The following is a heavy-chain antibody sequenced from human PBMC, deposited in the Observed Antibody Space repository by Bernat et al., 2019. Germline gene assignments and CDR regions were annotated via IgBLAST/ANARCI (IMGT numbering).Heavy chain of an antibody. V-gene: IGHV3-49*04. D-gene: IGHD2-21*01. J-gene: IGHJ4*02. Sequence: EVQLVESGGGLVQPGRSLRLSCTASGFTFGDYAMSWVRQAPGKGLEWVGFIRSKAYGGTTEYAGSVKGRFTISSDDSKSIAYLQMNSLKTEDTAVYYCTRGGLFFDYWGQGTLVTVSS. CDR1: GFTFGDYA. CDR2: IRSKAYGGTT. CDR3: TRGGLFFDY.